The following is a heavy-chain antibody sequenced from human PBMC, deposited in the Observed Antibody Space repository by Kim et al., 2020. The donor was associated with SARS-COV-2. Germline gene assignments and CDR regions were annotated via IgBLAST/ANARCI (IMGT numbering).Heavy chain of an antibody. Sequence: ASVKVSCKTSGHFFTRDSIHWVRQAPGQGLEWMGGIDCGNGNTIYSQKFQGRVTITTDTSASTAYMELSFLRSEDSAVYYCLGSFYFDYWGQGTRVTVSS. D-gene: IGHD3-10*01. CDR3: LGSFYFDY. J-gene: IGHJ4*02. CDR2: IDCGNGNT. V-gene: IGHV1-3*01. CDR1: GHFFTRDS.